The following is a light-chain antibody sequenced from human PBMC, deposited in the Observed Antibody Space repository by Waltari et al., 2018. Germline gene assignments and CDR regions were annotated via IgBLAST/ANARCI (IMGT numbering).Light chain of an antibody. Sequence: EIVLTRSPATLSLSPGERATLSCRASQSISSYLAWYQQKPGQAPKLLIYDASNRATGIPARFSGSGSWTDFTLTITSLEPEDFSVYYCQQRSSLPITFGQGTRLDIK. V-gene: IGKV3-11*01. CDR1: QSISSY. J-gene: IGKJ5*01. CDR3: QQRSSLPIT. CDR2: DAS.